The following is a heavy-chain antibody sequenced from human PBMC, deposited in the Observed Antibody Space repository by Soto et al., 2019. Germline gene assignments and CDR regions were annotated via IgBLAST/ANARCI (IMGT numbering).Heavy chain of an antibody. V-gene: IGHV3-66*01. CDR2: LYSVDIP. CDR3: ARAPPLEWTQRPDVFDV. D-gene: IGHD3-3*01. CDR1: GSTVSNNH. J-gene: IGHJ3*01. Sequence: GGSLRLSCAVSGSTVSNNHMGWVRQAPGKGLEGVSALYSVDIPDYADSVKGRFSISRDNSKNTLYLQMNSLRVEDTAVYYCARAPPLEWTQRPDVFDVWGPGTKVTVSS.